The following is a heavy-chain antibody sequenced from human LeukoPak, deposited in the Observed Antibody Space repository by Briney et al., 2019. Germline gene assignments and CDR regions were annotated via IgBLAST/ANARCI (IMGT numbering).Heavy chain of an antibody. CDR2: ISPDGTNR. Sequence: GGSLRLSCAAPGFNFRSHVVHWVRQAPGKGLEWVALISPDGTNRVYTDSVKGRFTISRDNSEKILYLQMNSLRIEDTSIYFCAREKRRSVSFLTIGYNWNSYYGMDVWGQGTAVTVSS. V-gene: IGHV3-30*04. CDR1: GFNFRSHV. D-gene: IGHD5-24*01. J-gene: IGHJ6*02. CDR3: AREKRRSVSFLTIGYNWNSYYGMDV.